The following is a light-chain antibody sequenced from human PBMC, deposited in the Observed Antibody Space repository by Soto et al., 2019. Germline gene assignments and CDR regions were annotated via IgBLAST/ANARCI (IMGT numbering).Light chain of an antibody. CDR3: QQSYSSPLS. CDR2: AAS. V-gene: IGKV1-39*01. J-gene: IGKJ4*01. CDR1: QSINSN. Sequence: DIQMTPSPSSLSASVGDSVTITCRASQSINSNLNWYQQKPGKAPKVLIYAASSLQSGVPSRFSGSGSGTDFTLTISSLQPEDFATDLGQQSYSSPLSFGGGTKVEIK.